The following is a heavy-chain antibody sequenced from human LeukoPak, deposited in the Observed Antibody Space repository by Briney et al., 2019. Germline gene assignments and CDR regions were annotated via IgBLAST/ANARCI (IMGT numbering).Heavy chain of an antibody. J-gene: IGHJ4*02. CDR2: IYPDDSDT. CDR1: GYSFTSYW. D-gene: IGHD1-14*01. CDR3: ARWSEEGVDY. V-gene: IGHV5-51*01. Sequence: GESLKISCKGSGYSFTSYWYGWVRQMPGKGLEWRGIIYPDDSDTRYSPSFQGQVTLSADKSISTAYLQWSTLKASDTAMYYCARWSEEGVDYWGQGTLVTVSS.